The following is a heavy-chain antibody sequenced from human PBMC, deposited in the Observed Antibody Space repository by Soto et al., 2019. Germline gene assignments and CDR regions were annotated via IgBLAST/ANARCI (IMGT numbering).Heavy chain of an antibody. V-gene: IGHV1-18*04. J-gene: IGHJ3*02. CDR2: ISAYNGNT. CDR1: GYTFTSYG. Sequence: XSVKVSCKASGYTFTSYGISWVRQAPGQGLEWMGWISAYNGNTNYAQKLQGRVTMTTDTSTSTAYMELRSLRSDDTAVYYCARDLGGDFWSGYYFQPNAFDIWGQGTMVTVSS. CDR3: ARDLGGDFWSGYYFQPNAFDI. D-gene: IGHD3-3*01.